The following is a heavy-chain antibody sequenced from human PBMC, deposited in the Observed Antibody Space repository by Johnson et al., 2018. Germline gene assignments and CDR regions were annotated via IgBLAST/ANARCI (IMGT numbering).Heavy chain of an antibody. CDR2: ISYDGSNK. CDR1: GFTFSSYA. V-gene: IGHV3-30-3*01. Sequence: VQLVESGGGVVQPGRSLRLSCAASGFTFSSYAMHWVRQAPGKGLEWVAVISYDGSNKYYADSVKGRFTIPRDNSKNTLYLQMNSLRPEDTAVYYCASAAAPYYYYYMDVWGKGTTVTVSS. J-gene: IGHJ6*03. D-gene: IGHD2-15*01. CDR3: ASAAAPYYYYYMDV.